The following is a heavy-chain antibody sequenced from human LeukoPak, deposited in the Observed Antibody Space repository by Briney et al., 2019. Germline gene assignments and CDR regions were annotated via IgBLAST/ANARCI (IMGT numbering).Heavy chain of an antibody. CDR3: AREPPGY. Sequence: SETLSLTCTVSGGSVTSGNYYWNWIRQPAGKGLEWIGRIYTNGGASYNPSLKSRVTISIDASKNQFSPKLSSVTAADTAVYYCAREPPGYWGQGIQVTVSS. CDR1: GGSVTSGNYY. V-gene: IGHV4-61*02. J-gene: IGHJ4*02. CDR2: IYTNGGA.